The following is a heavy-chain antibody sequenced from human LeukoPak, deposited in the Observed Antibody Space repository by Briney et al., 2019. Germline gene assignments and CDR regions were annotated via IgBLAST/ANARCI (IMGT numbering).Heavy chain of an antibody. CDR3: AGVSGIVGATGGAFDI. CDR1: GGSISRTNW. CDR2: IYHSGNT. J-gene: IGHJ3*02. V-gene: IGHV4-4*02. Sequence: SETLSLTCAVSGGSISRTNWWTWVRQSPGKGLEWIGEIYHSGNTNYNPSVRSRVIISVDKSRNQFSLKLSSVSAADTAVYYCAGVSGIVGATGGAFDIWGQGTMVTVSS. D-gene: IGHD1-26*01.